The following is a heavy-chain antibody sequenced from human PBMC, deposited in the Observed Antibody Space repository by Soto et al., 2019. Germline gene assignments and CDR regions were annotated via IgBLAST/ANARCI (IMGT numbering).Heavy chain of an antibody. CDR3: AGVGGGRQQPNGS. Sequence: QVQLVQSGAEVKKPGSSVRVSCKTSGDSFTTYALSWVRQAPGQGLEWVGGIIPIFGTPYYAQKFQGRVTITAEEATSISYMKLSSLQSANPAVYSCAGVGGGRQQPNGSWGQGPWSPSPQ. D-gene: IGHD6-13*01. CDR2: IIPIFGTP. J-gene: IGHJ5*02. V-gene: IGHV1-69*01. CDR1: GDSFTTYA.